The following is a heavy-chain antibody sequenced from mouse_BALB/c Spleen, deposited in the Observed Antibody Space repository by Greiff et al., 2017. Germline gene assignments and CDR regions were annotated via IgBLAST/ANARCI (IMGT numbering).Heavy chain of an antibody. D-gene: IGHD2-14*01. J-gene: IGHJ4*01. V-gene: IGHV5-17*02. CDR2: ISSGSSTI. Sequence: EVMLVESGGGLVQPGGSLKLSCAASGFTFSSFGMHWVRQAPEKGLEWVAYISSGSSTIYYADTVKGRFTISRDNPKNTLFLQMTSLRSEDTAMYYCARGGYVGYYAMDYWGQGTSVTVSS. CDR1: GFTFSSFG. CDR3: ARGGYVGYYAMDY.